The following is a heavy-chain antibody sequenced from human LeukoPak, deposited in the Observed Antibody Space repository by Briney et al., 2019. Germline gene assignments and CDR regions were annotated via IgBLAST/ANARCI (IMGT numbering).Heavy chain of an antibody. CDR3: AQQIGYCSSGSCYFPS. V-gene: IGHV3-7*03. D-gene: IGHD2-15*01. J-gene: IGHJ4*02. Sequence: GGSLRLSCAVSGFTFSSYWMSWVRQAPGKGLEWVANIKQDGSEKYYVDSVKGRFTISRDNSKNTLYVQMNSLRAEDTAVYYCAQQIGYCSSGSCYFPSWGQGTLVTVSS. CDR2: IKQDGSEK. CDR1: GFTFSSYW.